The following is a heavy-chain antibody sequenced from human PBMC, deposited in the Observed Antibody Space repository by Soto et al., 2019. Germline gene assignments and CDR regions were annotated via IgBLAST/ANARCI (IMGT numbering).Heavy chain of an antibody. D-gene: IGHD3-9*01. Sequence: QVQLVQSGAEVKKPGASVKVSCKASGYTFTSYYMHWVRQAPGQGLEWMGIINPSGGSTSYAQKCQGRVTMTRDTSTSTVYMELSSLRSEDTAVYYCARDAITYYDILTGYWYNWFDPWGQGTLVTVSS. V-gene: IGHV1-46*01. CDR2: INPSGGST. CDR1: GYTFTSYY. CDR3: ARDAITYYDILTGYWYNWFDP. J-gene: IGHJ5*02.